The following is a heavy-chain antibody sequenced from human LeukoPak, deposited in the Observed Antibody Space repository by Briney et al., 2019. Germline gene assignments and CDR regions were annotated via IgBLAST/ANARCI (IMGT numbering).Heavy chain of an antibody. CDR1: GFTFSSYG. V-gene: IGHV3-30*02. CDR2: IRVGEGNK. J-gene: IGHJ6*02. CDR3: AKKDQGMDV. Sequence: PGGSLRLSCAASGFTFSSYGMHWVRQAPGKGLEWVAFIRVGEGNKYYADSVKGRFTISRDNAKNTLYLHMNSLGAEDTAVYYCAKKDQGMDVWGQGTPVTLSS.